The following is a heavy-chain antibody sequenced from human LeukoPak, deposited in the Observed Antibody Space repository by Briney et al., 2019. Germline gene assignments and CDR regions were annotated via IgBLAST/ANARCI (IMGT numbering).Heavy chain of an antibody. CDR1: GFTFSNYA. CDR3: AKDADISVELVVITSFDS. D-gene: IGHD3-22*01. V-gene: IGHV3-23*01. J-gene: IGHJ4*02. Sequence: GGSLRLSCAASGFTFSNYAMRWVRQAPGKGLEWVSGISGSGDSTYYADSVKGRFTISRDNSKNMLYLQMNSLRAEDTALYYCAKDADISVELVVITSFDSWGQGTLVTVSS. CDR2: ISGSGDST.